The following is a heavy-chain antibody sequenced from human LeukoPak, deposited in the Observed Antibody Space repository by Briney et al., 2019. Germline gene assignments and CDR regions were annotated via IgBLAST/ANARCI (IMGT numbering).Heavy chain of an antibody. D-gene: IGHD2-2*01. CDR2: INHSGST. CDR1: X. J-gene: IGHJ4*02. Sequence: XWXXIXQPXGEGLEWIGEINHSGSTNYNPSLKRRVTISVDTSKNQFSLKLSSVTAADTAVYYCARLIVVFDYWGQGTLVTVSS. V-gene: IGHV4-34*01. CDR3: ARLIVVFDY.